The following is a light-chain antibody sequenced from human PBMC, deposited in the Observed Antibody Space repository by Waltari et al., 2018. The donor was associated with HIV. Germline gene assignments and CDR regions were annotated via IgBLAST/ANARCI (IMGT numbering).Light chain of an antibody. CDR2: GAS. CDR1: QSVGSA. J-gene: IGKJ4*01. Sequence: EIVMTQSPATLSASPGERVALSCRASQSVGSALAWYQQKPGQVPRLLIYGASTRATGVPARFSGSGSETEFTLTISSLQSEDFAVYYCQQYNKWPLTFGGGTKVEIK. V-gene: IGKV3-15*01. CDR3: QQYNKWPLT.